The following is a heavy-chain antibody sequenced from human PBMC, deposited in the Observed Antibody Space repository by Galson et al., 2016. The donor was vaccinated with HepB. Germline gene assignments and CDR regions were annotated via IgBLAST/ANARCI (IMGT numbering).Heavy chain of an antibody. CDR1: GFTFTDAW. CDR2: IKKKSDGATT. V-gene: IGHV3-15*01. Sequence: LRLSCAASGFTFTDAWMNWVRQAPGKGLEWVGQIKKKSDGATTAYAAPVKGRFTISRDDSRNMVFLQMNSLETEDTGIYFCTTGGTHYYYYGVDVWGQGSTVTVSS. D-gene: IGHD1-1*01. J-gene: IGHJ6*02. CDR3: TTGGTHYYYYGVDV.